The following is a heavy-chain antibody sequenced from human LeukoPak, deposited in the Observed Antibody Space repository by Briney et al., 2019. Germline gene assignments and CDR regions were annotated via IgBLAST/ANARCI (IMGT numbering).Heavy chain of an antibody. CDR3: ARFGYSYGSVFDY. CDR1: GGSISSYY. V-gene: IGHV4-59*08. D-gene: IGHD5-18*01. J-gene: IGHJ4*02. CDR2: IYYSGST. Sequence: SETLSLTCTVSGGSISSYYWSWIRQPPGKGLEWIGHIYYSGSTNYNPSLKSRVTISVDTSKNQFSLRVTPVTAADTAVFYCARFGYSYGSVFDYWGQGTLVTVSS.